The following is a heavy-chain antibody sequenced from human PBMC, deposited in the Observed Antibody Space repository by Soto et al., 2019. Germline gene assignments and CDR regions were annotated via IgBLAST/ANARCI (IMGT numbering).Heavy chain of an antibody. CDR1: EFTFSSYT. CDR2: ISSDGSNS. V-gene: IGHV3-30-3*01. CDR3: ARDSSNWQILGYYYGFDV. Sequence: GGSLRLSCVASEFTFSSYTMHWVRQAPGKGLEWVAVISSDGSNSFYADSVKGRFTISRDNSKNTLYLQLNSLRADDTAVFYCARDSSNWQILGYYYGFDVWGQGTTVTVSS. J-gene: IGHJ6*02. D-gene: IGHD1-1*01.